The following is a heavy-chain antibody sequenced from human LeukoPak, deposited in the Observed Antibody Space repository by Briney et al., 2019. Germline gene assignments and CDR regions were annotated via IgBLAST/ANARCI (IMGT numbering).Heavy chain of an antibody. V-gene: IGHV3-30-3*01. Sequence: PGRSLRLSCAASGFTFSSYAMHWVRQAPGKGLEWVAVISYDGSNKYYADSVKGRFTISRDNSKNTLYLQMNILRAEDTAVYYCARDKPPRGYSYGYVDYWGQGTLVTVSS. CDR3: ARDKPPRGYSYGYVDY. D-gene: IGHD5-18*01. CDR2: ISYDGSNK. CDR1: GFTFSSYA. J-gene: IGHJ4*02.